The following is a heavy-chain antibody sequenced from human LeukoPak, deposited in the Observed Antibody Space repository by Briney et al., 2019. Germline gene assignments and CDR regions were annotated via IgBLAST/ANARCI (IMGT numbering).Heavy chain of an antibody. V-gene: IGHV4-30-2*01. CDR1: GGSISGGDYY. CDR3: ARDQSRTYYDSSGYVAFDI. CDR2: IYQSGST. J-gene: IGHJ3*02. D-gene: IGHD3-22*01. Sequence: SQTLSLTCTVSGGSISGGDYYWSWIRQPPGKGLEWIGYIYQSGSTYYNPSLKSRVTISVDRSKNQFSLTLSSVTAADTAVYYCARDQSRTYYDSSGYVAFDIWGQGTMVTVSS.